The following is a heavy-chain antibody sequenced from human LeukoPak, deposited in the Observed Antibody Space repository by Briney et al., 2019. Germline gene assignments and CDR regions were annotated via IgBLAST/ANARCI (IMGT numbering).Heavy chain of an antibody. D-gene: IGHD2-15*01. CDR1: GFTFSSYA. V-gene: IGHV3-64D*09. Sequence: GGPLRLSCSASGFTFSSYAMHRVRQAPGKGLEYVSAISSNGGSTYYADSVKGRFSISRDNSKNTLYLQMSSLRAEDTAVYYCVKGPCSGGSCYLDYWGQGTLVTVSS. CDR2: ISSNGGST. CDR3: VKGPCSGGSCYLDY. J-gene: IGHJ4*02.